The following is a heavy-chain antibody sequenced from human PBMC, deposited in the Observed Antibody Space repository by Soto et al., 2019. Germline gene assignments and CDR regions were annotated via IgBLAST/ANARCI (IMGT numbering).Heavy chain of an antibody. D-gene: IGHD6-19*01. J-gene: IGHJ6*02. CDR2: LDQGGGT. V-gene: IGHV4-34*01. CDR1: GDYIRGHS. Sequence: SETLSLACAVVGDYIRGHSWNWLRQSPGKGLEWIGELDQGGGTNYNPSLKSRAIISDDTSKNQFSLTLTSVTAADTAVYYCAREDSYGWSGESLDVWGQGTTVT. CDR3: AREDSYGWSGESLDV.